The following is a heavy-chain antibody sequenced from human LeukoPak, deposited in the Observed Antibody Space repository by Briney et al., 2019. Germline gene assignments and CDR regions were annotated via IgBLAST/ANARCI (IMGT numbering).Heavy chain of an antibody. CDR3: ARASSKQLAGYLPDGFDI. Sequence: PGGSPRLSLSASGFTFSSYSMNWGRQAPGKGLEWVSSIFSSGTYVYYADSVKGRFTIARDNAKNSLSLQMNSLRADDAAVYYWARASSKQLAGYLPDGFDIWGQGTMVTVSS. V-gene: IGHV3-21*01. D-gene: IGHD3-9*01. CDR2: IFSSGTYV. J-gene: IGHJ3*02. CDR1: GFTFSSYS.